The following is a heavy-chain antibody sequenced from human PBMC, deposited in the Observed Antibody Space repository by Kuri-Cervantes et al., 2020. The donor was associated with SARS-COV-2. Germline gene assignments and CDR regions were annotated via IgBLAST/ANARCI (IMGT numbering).Heavy chain of an antibody. CDR3: TTDHDYGDYRNAFDI. J-gene: IGHJ3*02. D-gene: IGHD4-17*01. CDR1: GFTFSNAW. Sequence: GGSLRLSCAASGFTFSNAWMSWVRQAPGKGLEWDGRIKSKTDGGTTDYAAPVKGRFTISRDDSKNTLYLQMNSLKTEDTAVYYCTTDHDYGDYRNAFDIWGQGTMVTVSS. V-gene: IGHV3-15*01. CDR2: IKSKTDGGTT.